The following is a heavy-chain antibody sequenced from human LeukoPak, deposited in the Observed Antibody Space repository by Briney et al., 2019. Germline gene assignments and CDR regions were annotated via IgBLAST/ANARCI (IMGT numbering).Heavy chain of an antibody. CDR2: IKQDGSEK. J-gene: IGHJ4*02. CDR1: GFTFSNFW. CDR3: ARARPLDY. V-gene: IGHV3-7*01. Sequence: GGSLRLSCAASGFTFSNFWMSCVRQAPGKGLERVANIKQDGSEKYYVDSVKGRFTISRDNAKNSLYLQMNSLRAEDTAVYYCARARPLDYWGQGTLVTVSS.